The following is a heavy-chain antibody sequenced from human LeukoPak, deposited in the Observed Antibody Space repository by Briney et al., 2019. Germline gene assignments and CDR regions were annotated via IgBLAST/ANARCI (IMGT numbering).Heavy chain of an antibody. CDR3: ARGLMVDYGDPPGYFDY. V-gene: IGHV4-34*09. CDR1: DGSFSGFY. Sequence: SETLSLTCAVYDGSFSGFYWTWIRQSPGKGLEWIGEINHSGTTYLNPSLKSRVSISVDTSKNQFSLKLSSVTAADTAVYYCARGLMVDYGDPPGYFDYWGQGTLVTVSS. CDR2: INHSGTT. D-gene: IGHD4-17*01. J-gene: IGHJ4*02.